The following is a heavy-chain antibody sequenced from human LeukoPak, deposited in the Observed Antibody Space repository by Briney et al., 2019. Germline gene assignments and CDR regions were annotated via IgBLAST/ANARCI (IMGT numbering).Heavy chain of an antibody. CDR3: ARTRIIAAPYGMDV. Sequence: SETLSLTCTVSGGSISSYYWSWIRQPPGKGLGWIGYIYYSGSTNYNPSLKSRVTISVDTSKNQFSLKLSSVTAADTAVYYCARTRIIAAPYGMDVWGQGTTVTVSS. D-gene: IGHD6-13*01. V-gene: IGHV4-59*08. CDR2: IYYSGST. CDR1: GGSISSYY. J-gene: IGHJ6*02.